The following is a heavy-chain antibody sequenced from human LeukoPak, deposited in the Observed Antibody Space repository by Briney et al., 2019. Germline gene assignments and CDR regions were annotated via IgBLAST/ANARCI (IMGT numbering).Heavy chain of an antibody. CDR1: GFTFSRYG. D-gene: IGHD3-10*01. J-gene: IGHJ4*02. CDR3: AKGARGYFDY. Sequence: SGGTLRLSCAAPGFTFSRYGMSWVRQAPGKGLEWVSGISGSGGSTYYADSVKGRFTISRDNSKNTLYLQMNSLRAEDTAVYYCAKGARGYFDYWGQGTLVTVSS. V-gene: IGHV3-23*01. CDR2: ISGSGGST.